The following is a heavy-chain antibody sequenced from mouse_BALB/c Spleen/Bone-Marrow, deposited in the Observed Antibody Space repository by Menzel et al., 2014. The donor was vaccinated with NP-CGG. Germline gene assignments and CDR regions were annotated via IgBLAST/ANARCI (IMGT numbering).Heavy chain of an antibody. CDR3: ARSGKVRNAMDY. J-gene: IGHJ4*01. Sequence: QVQLKESGAALVRPGVSVKISCKGSGYTFTDYAVHWVKQSHTKSLEWIGLISSYYGDATYNQKFKGKATMTVDKSSSTAFLELARLTSEDFAIYYCARSGKVRNAMDYWGQGTSVTVSS. CDR1: GYTFTDYA. D-gene: IGHD2-14*01. CDR2: ISSYYGDA. V-gene: IGHV1-67*01.